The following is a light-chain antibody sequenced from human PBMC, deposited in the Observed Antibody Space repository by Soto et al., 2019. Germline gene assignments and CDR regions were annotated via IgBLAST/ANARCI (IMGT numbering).Light chain of an antibody. J-gene: IGLJ1*01. CDR3: SSKRTTASLV. V-gene: IGLV2-14*01. Sequence: QSVLTQPASVSGSPGQTITISCTGTSSDVGAYNYVSWYQQHPGKAPKLMIYEVSNRPSGVSDRFSGSKSGNTASLTISGLQGADEADYYCSSKRTTASLVFGTGTKVTVL. CDR1: SSDVGAYNY. CDR2: EVS.